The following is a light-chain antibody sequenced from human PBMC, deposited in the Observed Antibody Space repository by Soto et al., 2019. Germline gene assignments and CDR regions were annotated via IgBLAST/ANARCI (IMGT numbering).Light chain of an antibody. V-gene: IGLV2-8*01. CDR2: EVS. CDR3: SSYAGSNLWV. CDR1: SSDVGNYKY. J-gene: IGLJ3*02. Sequence: QSALTQSPSASGSPGQSVTISCTGTSSDVGNYKYLSWYQQHPGKAPKLMIYEVSKRPSGVPDRFSGSKSGNTASLTVSGLQVEDEADYYCSSYAGSNLWVFGGGTQLTVL.